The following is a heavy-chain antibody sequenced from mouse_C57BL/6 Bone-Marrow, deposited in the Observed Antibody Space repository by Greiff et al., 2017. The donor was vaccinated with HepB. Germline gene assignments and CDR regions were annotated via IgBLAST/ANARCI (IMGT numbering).Heavy chain of an antibody. CDR3: ARPKSYYYYAMDY. J-gene: IGHJ4*01. Sequence: EVQLQESGGGLVQPGESLKLSCESNEYAFPSHDMSWVRKTPEKRLELVAAINSDGGSTYYPDTMERRFIISRDNTKKTRYLQMSSLRSEDTAVYYCARPKSYYYYAMDYWGQGTSVTVSS. CDR2: INSDGGST. V-gene: IGHV5-2*01. CDR1: EYAFPSHD. D-gene: IGHD1-1*01.